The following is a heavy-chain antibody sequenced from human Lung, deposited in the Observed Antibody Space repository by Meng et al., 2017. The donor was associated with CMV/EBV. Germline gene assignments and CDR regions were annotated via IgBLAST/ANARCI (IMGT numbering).Heavy chain of an antibody. Sequence: SFKTSGYQFKFSSMHWVRQAPGQGPEWMGIFDPRGDSTSYAWKFQGRLTLTEDRSTTTMYMELRSLRSEDTAVYYCARDNSHWSKDFWGQGTLVTVSS. V-gene: IGHV1-46*02. CDR2: FDPRGDST. J-gene: IGHJ4*02. CDR1: GYQFKFSS. CDR3: ARDNSHWSKDF. D-gene: IGHD4-11*01.